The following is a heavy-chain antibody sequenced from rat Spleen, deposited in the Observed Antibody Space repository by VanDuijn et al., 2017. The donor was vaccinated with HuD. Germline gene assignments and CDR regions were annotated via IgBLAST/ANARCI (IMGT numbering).Heavy chain of an antibody. CDR2: INSAGST. D-gene: IGHD1-10*01. CDR3: ARDNNYKAY. CDR1: FYSITSSYR. Sequence: EVQLQESGPGLVKPSQSLSLTCSVTFYSITSSYRWSWIRKFPGNKLEWMGYINSAGSTNYNPPLKSRISITRDTSKNQFFLQVNSVTTEDTATYYCARDNNYKAYWGQGVMVTVSS. V-gene: IGHV3-3*01. J-gene: IGHJ2*01.